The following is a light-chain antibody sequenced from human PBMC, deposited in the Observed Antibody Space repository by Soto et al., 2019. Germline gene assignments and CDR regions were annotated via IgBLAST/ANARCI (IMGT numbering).Light chain of an antibody. J-gene: IGLJ3*02. V-gene: IGLV2-14*03. CDR2: DVS. CDR3: GSYANGSTLVV. CDR1: SNDVGRYKY. Sequence: QSALTQPASVSGSPGQSITISCTGTSNDVGRYKYVSWYQQHPGKAPKLVIYDVSNRPSGVSDRFSGSKSGNTASLTISGLQAEDEADYYCGSYANGSTLVVLGGGTKLTVL.